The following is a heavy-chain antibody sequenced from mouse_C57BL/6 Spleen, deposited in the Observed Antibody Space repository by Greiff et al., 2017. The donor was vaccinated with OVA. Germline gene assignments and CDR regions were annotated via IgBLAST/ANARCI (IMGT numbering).Heavy chain of an antibody. Sequence: QVQLKESGAELVRPGASVTLSCKASGYTFTDYEMHWVKQTPVHGLEWIGAIDPETGGTAYNQKFKGKAILTADKYSSTAYMELRSLTSEDSAVYYCTRGFYYGKRDYAMDYWGQGTSVTVSS. CDR2: IDPETGGT. D-gene: IGHD2-1*01. V-gene: IGHV1-15*01. J-gene: IGHJ4*01. CDR3: TRGFYYGKRDYAMDY. CDR1: GYTFTDYE.